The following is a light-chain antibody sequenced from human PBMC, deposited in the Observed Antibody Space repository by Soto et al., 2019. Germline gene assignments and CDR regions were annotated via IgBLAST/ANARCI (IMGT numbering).Light chain of an antibody. Sequence: QSALTQPASVSGSPGQSITISCSGTSSDVGGYNYVSWYQQHPGKAPKLMMYEVSNRPSGVSDRFSGSKSGNTASLTISELQAEDEADYFCSSYTSSTTLIFGGGTKLTVL. CDR1: SSDVGGYNY. CDR2: EVS. CDR3: SSYTSSTTLI. J-gene: IGLJ2*01. V-gene: IGLV2-14*01.